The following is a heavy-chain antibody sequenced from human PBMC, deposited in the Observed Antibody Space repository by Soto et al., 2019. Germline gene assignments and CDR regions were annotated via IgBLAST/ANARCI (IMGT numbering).Heavy chain of an antibody. J-gene: IGHJ6*02. CDR2: ISYDGSNK. CDR3: ATPYYDFWSGRSRYYYGMDV. CDR1: GFTFSSYA. Sequence: PGVSLRLSCAASGFTFSSYAMHWVRQAPGKGLEWVAVISYDGSNKYYADSVKGRFTISRDNSKNTLYLQMNSLRAEDTAVYYCATPYYDFWSGRSRYYYGMDVWGQGTTVTVSS. V-gene: IGHV3-30-3*01. D-gene: IGHD3-3*01.